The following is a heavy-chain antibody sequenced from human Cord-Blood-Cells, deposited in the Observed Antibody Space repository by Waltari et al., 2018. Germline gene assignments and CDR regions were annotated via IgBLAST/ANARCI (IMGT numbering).Heavy chain of an antibody. CDR2: INHSGST. Sequence: QVQLQQGGAGRLKPSEHLALNCAVYGGSFSYYWSWIRQPPGKGLEWIGEINHSGSTNYTPSLKSRVTISVDTSKNQFSLKLSSVTAADTAVYYCARGEYSSSSFDYWGQGTLVTVSS. J-gene: IGHJ4*02. CDR1: GGSFSYY. V-gene: IGHV4-34*01. D-gene: IGHD6-6*01. CDR3: ARGEYSSSSFDY.